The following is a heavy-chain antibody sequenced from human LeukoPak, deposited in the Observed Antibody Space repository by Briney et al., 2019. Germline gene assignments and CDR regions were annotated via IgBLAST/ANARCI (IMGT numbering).Heavy chain of an antibody. V-gene: IGHV3-48*04. D-gene: IGHD4-23*01. CDR3: ARSGGKVPGMCDY. J-gene: IGHJ4*02. CDR1: GFTFSSYS. Sequence: PGGSLRLSCAASGFTFSSYSMNWVRRAPGKGLEWVSYISSSSSTIYYADSVKGRFTISRDNAKNPLYLQMSSLRAEDTAVYYCARSGGKVPGMCDYWGQGALVTVSS. CDR2: ISSSSSTI.